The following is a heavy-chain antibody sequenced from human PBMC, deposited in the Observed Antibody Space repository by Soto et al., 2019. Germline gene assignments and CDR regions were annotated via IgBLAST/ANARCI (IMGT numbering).Heavy chain of an antibody. CDR3: ARDSDSSGWSRTGY. V-gene: IGHV3-21*01. D-gene: IGHD6-19*01. CDR2: ISSSSSYI. J-gene: IGHJ4*02. Sequence: EVQLVESGGGLVKPGGSLRLSCAASGFTFSSYSMNWVRQAPGKGLEWVSSISSSSSYIYYADSVKGRFTISRDNAKNSLYLQMNSLRVEDTAVYYCARDSDSSGWSRTGYWGQGTLVTVSS. CDR1: GFTFSSYS.